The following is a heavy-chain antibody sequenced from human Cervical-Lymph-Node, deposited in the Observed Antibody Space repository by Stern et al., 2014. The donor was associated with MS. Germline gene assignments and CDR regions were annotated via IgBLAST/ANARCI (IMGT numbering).Heavy chain of an antibody. CDR2: ICPRGGHP. Sequence: VQLEESGAEVKKPGASVNVSCKASGYTFITYYLHWVRQAPGQGLEWMGVICPRGGHPIDAQPFQGRVTMTRDTSTSTVYMELSSLRSEDTATYYCARRTSASSLDYWGQGTLVTVSS. V-gene: IGHV1-46*01. CDR3: ARRTSASSLDY. D-gene: IGHD6-13*01. J-gene: IGHJ4*02. CDR1: GYTFITYY.